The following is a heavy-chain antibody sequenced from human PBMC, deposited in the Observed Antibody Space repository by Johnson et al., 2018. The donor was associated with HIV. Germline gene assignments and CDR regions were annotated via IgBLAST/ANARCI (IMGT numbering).Heavy chain of an antibody. V-gene: IGHV3-66*01. CDR2: IYSGGSP. CDR1: GFTVSSNY. CDR3: AKVDCGGDTCAGYDPFDL. J-gene: IGHJ3*01. Sequence: VQLVESGGGLVQPGGSLRLSCAASGFTVSSNYMSWVRQAPGKGLEWVSVIYSGGSPYYADSVQGRLTISRDNSKYTVDLQMNSLRVEDTAVYYCAKVDCGGDTCAGYDPFDLGGQGTLVTVSS. D-gene: IGHD2-21*01.